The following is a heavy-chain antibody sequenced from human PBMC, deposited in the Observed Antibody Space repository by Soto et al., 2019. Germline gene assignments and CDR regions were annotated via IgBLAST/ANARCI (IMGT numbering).Heavy chain of an antibody. CDR1: GFTFSSYG. Sequence: GGSLRRSCAASGFTFSSYGMHWVRQAPGKGLEWVAVISYDGSDKYYADSVKGRFTISRDNSKNTVYLEMSNVRAEDTAVYYCAKDSWRLQGHLAYGGQGT. V-gene: IGHV3-30*18. CDR3: AKDSWRLQGHLAY. J-gene: IGHJ1*01. CDR2: ISYDGSDK. D-gene: IGHD6-13*01.